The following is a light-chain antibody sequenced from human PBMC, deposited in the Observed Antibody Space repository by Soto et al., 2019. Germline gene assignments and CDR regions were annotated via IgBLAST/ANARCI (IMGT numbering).Light chain of an antibody. V-gene: IGKV3-20*01. CDR3: QQYHSLPTT. Sequence: EIVLTQSPGTLSLSPGERATLSCRASQSVTSTYLAWYQQKPGQPPRLLIYGASNRATGIPDRFSGSGSGTDFTLTISRLEPEDFTVYYCQQYHSLPTTFCPGTKGDI. J-gene: IGKJ3*01. CDR2: GAS. CDR1: QSVTSTY.